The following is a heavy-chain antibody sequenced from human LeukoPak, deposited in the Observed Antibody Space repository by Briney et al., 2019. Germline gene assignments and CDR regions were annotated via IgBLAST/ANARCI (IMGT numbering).Heavy chain of an antibody. V-gene: IGHV4-4*07. Sequence: SETLSLTCTVSGGSISSYYWNWIRHTASRGLEWILRFYTGGSTNYNPSLKSRVPLSVDTSKNQFSLKLTSVIAADTAVYYCARDALDSSGWFYHGMDVWGQGTTVTVSS. CDR3: ARDALDSSGWFYHGMDV. CDR2: FYTGGST. D-gene: IGHD6-19*01. J-gene: IGHJ6*02. CDR1: GGSISSYY.